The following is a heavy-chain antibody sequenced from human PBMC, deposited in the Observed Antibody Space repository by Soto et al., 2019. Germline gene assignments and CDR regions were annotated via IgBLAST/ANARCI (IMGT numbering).Heavy chain of an antibody. Sequence: SETLSLTCSVSGGTISGYYWTWIRQPAGKGLEWIGRIYSSGNTKYNPSLQSRVTMSLDTSNNQFSLRLTSVTAADTAVYYCARGQRFSDWFDPWGQGSLVTVS. CDR2: IYSSGNT. J-gene: IGHJ5*02. V-gene: IGHV4-4*07. D-gene: IGHD3-3*01. CDR3: ARGQRFSDWFDP. CDR1: GGTISGYY.